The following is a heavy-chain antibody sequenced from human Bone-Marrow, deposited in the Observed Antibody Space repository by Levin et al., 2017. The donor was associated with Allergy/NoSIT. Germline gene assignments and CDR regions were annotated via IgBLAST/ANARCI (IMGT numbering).Heavy chain of an antibody. CDR3: ALAYCGGDCSIAQGGEN. J-gene: IGHJ4*02. V-gene: IGHV1-8*01. CDR1: GYTFTSYD. CDR2: VNPNSGNT. Sequence: GGSLKISCKASGYTFTSYDINWVRQATGQGLEWMGWVNPNSGNTGYAQKFQGRVTMTRNTSISTAYMELSSLRSEDTAVYYCALAYCGGDCSIAQGGENWGQGTLVTVSS. D-gene: IGHD2-21*02.